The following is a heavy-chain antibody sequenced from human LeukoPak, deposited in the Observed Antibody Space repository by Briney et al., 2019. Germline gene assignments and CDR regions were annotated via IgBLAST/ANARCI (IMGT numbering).Heavy chain of an antibody. J-gene: IGHJ3*02. V-gene: IGHV4-59*01. CDR3: ARRDSGSPGAAFDI. D-gene: IGHD1-26*01. CDR2: IYYSGST. Sequence: PSQTLSLTCTVSGGSISSYYWSWIRQPPGKGLEWIGYIYYSGSTNYNPSLKSRVTISVDTSKNQFSLKLSSVTAADTAVYYCARRDSGSPGAAFDIWGQGTMVTVSS. CDR1: GGSISSYY.